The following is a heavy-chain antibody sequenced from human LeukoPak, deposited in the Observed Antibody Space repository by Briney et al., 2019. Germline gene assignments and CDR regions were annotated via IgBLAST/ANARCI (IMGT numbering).Heavy chain of an antibody. Sequence: PGGSLRLSCAASGFTFSSYGMHWVRQAPGKGLEWVAFVRYDGSNKYYADSVKGRFTISRDNSKNTLYLQMNSLRAEDTAVYYCAKPLSSFDGSGSYSLDVWGKGTTVTISS. V-gene: IGHV3-30*02. CDR3: AKPLSSFDGSGSYSLDV. J-gene: IGHJ6*04. CDR1: GFTFSSYG. D-gene: IGHD3-10*01. CDR2: VRYDGSNK.